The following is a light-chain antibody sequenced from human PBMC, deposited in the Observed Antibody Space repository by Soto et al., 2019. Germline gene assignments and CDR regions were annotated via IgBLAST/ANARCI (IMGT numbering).Light chain of an antibody. CDR2: DAS. V-gene: IGKV3-20*01. CDR3: QQYGSSPRT. CDR1: RSLSSTS. Sequence: EIVLTQSPGTLSLSPGELAALSCRASRSLSSTSLAWYQQRPGQAPRLLIYDASSRATGIPDRFSGSGSGTDFILTINRLEPDDFAVYYCQQYGSSPRTFGQGTKVEIK. J-gene: IGKJ1*01.